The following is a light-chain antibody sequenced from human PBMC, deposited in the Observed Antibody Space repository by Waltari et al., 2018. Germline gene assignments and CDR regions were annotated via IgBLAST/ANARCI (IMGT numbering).Light chain of an antibody. J-gene: IGLJ1*01. V-gene: IGLV2-14*01. CDR2: EVS. CDR3: SSHTSSVPHV. CDR1: SNDVGGSGY. Sequence: QSALTQPASVSGSPGQSITISCTGTSNDVGGSGYVSWYQQYPGKAPKLIIYEVSYRPSGISTSFSGSKSGNTASLTISGLQAEDEADYYCSSHTSSVPHVFGTGTRVTVV.